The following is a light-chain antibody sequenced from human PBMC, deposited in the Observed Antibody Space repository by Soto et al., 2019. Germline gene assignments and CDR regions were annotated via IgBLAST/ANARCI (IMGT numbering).Light chain of an antibody. V-gene: IGKV1-5*03. J-gene: IGKJ4*01. CDR3: QQYESYSPLT. CDR2: KAS. Sequence: DIQMTQSPSTLSASVGDRVTITCRASQSINSWLAWYQQKPGKAPKLLIYKASDLESGVPSRFSGSGSGTDFNLTISSLQPDDFATYHCQQYESYSPLTFGGGTKVEIK. CDR1: QSINSW.